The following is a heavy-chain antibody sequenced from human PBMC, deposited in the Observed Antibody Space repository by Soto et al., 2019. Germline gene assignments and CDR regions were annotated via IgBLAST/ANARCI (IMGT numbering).Heavy chain of an antibody. CDR2: MNPNSGNT. CDR1: GYTFTSYD. V-gene: IGHV1-8*01. Sequence: SVKVSCKASGYTFTSYDINCVRQATGQGLEWMGWMNPNSGNTGYAQKFQGRVTMTRNTSISTAYMELSSLRSEDMAVYYCAREMTTVTTFDYWGQGTLVTVSS. D-gene: IGHD4-17*01. J-gene: IGHJ4*02. CDR3: AREMTTVTTFDY.